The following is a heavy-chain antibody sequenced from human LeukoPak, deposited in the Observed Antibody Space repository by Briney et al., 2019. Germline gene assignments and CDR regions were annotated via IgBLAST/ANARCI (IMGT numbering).Heavy chain of an antibody. CDR1: GGSISSGGYY. Sequence: SETLSLTCTVSGGSISSGGYYWSWIRQPPGKGLEWIGYIYHSGSTYYNPSLKSRVTISVDRSKNQFSLKLSSVTAADTAVYYCSLWSGSYFTHFDYWGQGTLVTVSS. V-gene: IGHV4-30-2*01. D-gene: IGHD1-26*01. CDR3: SLWSGSYFTHFDY. CDR2: IYHSGST. J-gene: IGHJ4*02.